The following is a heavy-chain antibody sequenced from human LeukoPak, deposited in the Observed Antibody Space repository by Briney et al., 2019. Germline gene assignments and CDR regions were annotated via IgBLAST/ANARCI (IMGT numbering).Heavy chain of an antibody. CDR3: ARGVQGGDIVVVPAAMFWFDP. CDR2: ISAYNGNT. D-gene: IGHD2-2*01. CDR1: GYTFTSYG. J-gene: IGHJ5*02. Sequence: ASVKVSCKASGYTFTSYGISWVRQAPGQGLEWMGWISAYNGNTNYAQKLQGRVTMTTDTSTSTAYMELRSLRSEDTAVYYCARGVQGGDIVVVPAAMFWFDPWGQGTLVTVSS. V-gene: IGHV1-18*01.